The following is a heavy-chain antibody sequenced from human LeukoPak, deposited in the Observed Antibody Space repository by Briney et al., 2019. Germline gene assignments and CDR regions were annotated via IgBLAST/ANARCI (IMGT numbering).Heavy chain of an antibody. Sequence: SVKVSCKASGGTLSSYAISWVRQAPGQGLEWMGGIIPIFGTANYAQKFQGRVTITADESTSTAYMELSSLRSEDTAVYYCARDRVTTGESFDYWGQGTLVTVSS. CDR3: ARDRVTTGESFDY. J-gene: IGHJ4*02. CDR1: GGTLSSYA. CDR2: IIPIFGTA. D-gene: IGHD4-11*01. V-gene: IGHV1-69*01.